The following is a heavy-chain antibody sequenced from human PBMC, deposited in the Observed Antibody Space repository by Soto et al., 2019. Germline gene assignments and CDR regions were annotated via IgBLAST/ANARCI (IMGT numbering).Heavy chain of an antibody. CDR1: GGSVSTFA. J-gene: IGHJ4*02. CDR2: IMPMSGIA. V-gene: IGHV1-69*17. Sequence: QVQLVQSGPEVMKPGSSVKVSCKASGGSVSTFAVTWVRQAPGQGLEWMGGIMPMSGIANYAQKFKGRVTMTTETSTSTAYMELRSLTSDDTAMYFCARDFYPLAYYFDYWGQGTLVTVSS. CDR3: ARDFYPLAYYFDY.